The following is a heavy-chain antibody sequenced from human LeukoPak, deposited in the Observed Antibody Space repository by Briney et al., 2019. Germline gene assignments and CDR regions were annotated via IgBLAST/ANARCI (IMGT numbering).Heavy chain of an antibody. Sequence: SETLSLTCAVSGYAISSGYYWGWIRQPPGKGLEWIGSICHSGSTYYNPSLKSRVTISVAPSKPPFPLKLSSVTAADTAVYYCARAYDILTGYRRDYYGMDVWGKGTTVTVSS. D-gene: IGHD3-9*01. J-gene: IGHJ6*04. CDR2: ICHSGST. CDR3: ARAYDILTGYRRDYYGMDV. V-gene: IGHV4-38-2*01. CDR1: GYAISSGYY.